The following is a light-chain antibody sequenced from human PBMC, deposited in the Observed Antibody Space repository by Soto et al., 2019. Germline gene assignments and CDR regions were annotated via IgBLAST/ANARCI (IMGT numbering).Light chain of an antibody. Sequence: DIPMTQSPSTLSASVGDRVTITCRASQSISRWLAWYQQKPGKAPKLLIYDAYNLESGVPPRFSGSASGTEFSLTISSLQADDFRTYYCQQYNYYWTFGQGTRVEIK. CDR3: QQYNYYWT. J-gene: IGKJ1*01. V-gene: IGKV1-5*01. CDR1: QSISRW. CDR2: DAY.